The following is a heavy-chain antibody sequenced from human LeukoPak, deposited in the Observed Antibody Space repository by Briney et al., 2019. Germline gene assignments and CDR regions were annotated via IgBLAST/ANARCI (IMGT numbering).Heavy chain of an antibody. J-gene: IGHJ4*02. CDR3: ARVQGGSGSYLYYFDY. CDR2: IKQDGSEK. D-gene: IGHD3-10*01. CDR1: GFTFSSYW. V-gene: IGHV3-7*01. Sequence: GGSLRLSCAASGFTFSSYWMSWVRQAPGKGLEWVANIKQDGSEKYYVDSVKGRFTISRDNAKNSLYLQMNSLRAEDTAVYYCARVQGGSGSYLYYFDYWGQGTLVTVSS.